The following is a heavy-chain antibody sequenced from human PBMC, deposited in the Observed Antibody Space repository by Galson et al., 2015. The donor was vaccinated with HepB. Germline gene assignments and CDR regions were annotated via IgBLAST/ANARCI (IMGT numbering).Heavy chain of an antibody. CDR3: AKDRAIPPPNYYDS. D-gene: IGHD3-10*01. Sequence: SLRLSCAGSGFMFSRFAMSWVRQAPGKGLEWVSTISGSGGGTYYADSARGRFTISRDNAKNILYLHMHSLRAGDTAIYFCAKDRAIPPPNYYDSWGQGSLVTVSS. CDR2: ISGSGGGT. CDR1: GFMFSRFA. V-gene: IGHV3-23*01. J-gene: IGHJ4*02.